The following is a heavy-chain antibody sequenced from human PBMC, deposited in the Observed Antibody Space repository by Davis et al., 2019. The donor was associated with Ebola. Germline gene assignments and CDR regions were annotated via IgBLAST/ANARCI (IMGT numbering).Heavy chain of an antibody. Sequence: PGGSLRLSCAASGFTFSTYGMHWVRQAPGKGLEWVAVISYDGSNKYYADSVKGRFTISRDNSKNTLYLQMNSLRAEDTAVYYCARRPQRGYGSGLYYYGMDVWGKGTTVTVSS. V-gene: IGHV3-30*03. CDR3: ARRPQRGYGSGLYYYGMDV. J-gene: IGHJ6*04. CDR2: ISYDGSNK. CDR1: GFTFSTYG. D-gene: IGHD3-10*01.